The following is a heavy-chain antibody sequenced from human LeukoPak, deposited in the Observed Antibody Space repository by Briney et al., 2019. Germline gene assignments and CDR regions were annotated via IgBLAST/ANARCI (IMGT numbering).Heavy chain of an antibody. CDR2: MDPDGRTI. CDR3: ARDDLVRDRYDYVDY. V-gene: IGHV3-74*01. J-gene: IGHJ4*02. Sequence: GGSLRLSCAASGFSFRSYWMHWVRQAPGKGLEWVSRMDPDGRTIDYADSVRGRFTISRDNSKKSVYLQMNSLRVEDTAVYYCARDDLVRDRYDYVDYWGQGTLVTVSS. CDR1: GFSFRSYW. D-gene: IGHD3/OR15-3a*01.